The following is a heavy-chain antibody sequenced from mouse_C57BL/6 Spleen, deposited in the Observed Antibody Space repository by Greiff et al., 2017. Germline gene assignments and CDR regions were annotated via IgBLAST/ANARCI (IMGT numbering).Heavy chain of an antibody. CDR2: IWGVGST. D-gene: IGHD2-1*01. J-gene: IGHJ4*01. V-gene: IGHV2-6*01. CDR3: ATRNPYYAMDY. CDR1: GFSFTSYG. Sequence: VKVVESGPGLVAPSQTLSITCTVSGFSFTSYGVAWVRQSPGKGLEWLGVIWGVGSTNYNSALKSRLSISKDNSKSQVFLKMNSLQTDDTAMYYCATRNPYYAMDYWGQGTSVTVSS.